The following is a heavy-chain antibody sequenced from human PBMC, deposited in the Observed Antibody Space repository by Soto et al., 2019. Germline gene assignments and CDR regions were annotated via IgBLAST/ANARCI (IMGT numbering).Heavy chain of an antibody. CDR3: GRAGIAAAGTPRHFDY. CDR1: GGSFSGYY. Sequence: SETLSLTGAVYGGSFSGYYWSWIRQPPGKGLEWIGEINHSGSTNYNPSLKSRVTISVDTSKNQFSLTLSSVTAADTAVHYCGRAGIAAAGTPRHFDYWGQGTLVTVSS. J-gene: IGHJ4*02. D-gene: IGHD6-13*01. V-gene: IGHV4-34*01. CDR2: INHSGST.